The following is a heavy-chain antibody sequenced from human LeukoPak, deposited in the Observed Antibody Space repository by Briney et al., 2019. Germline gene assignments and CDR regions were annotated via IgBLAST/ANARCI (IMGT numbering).Heavy chain of an antibody. V-gene: IGHV3-7*01. D-gene: IGHD5-12*01. J-gene: IGHJ5*02. Sequence: GGSLRLSCVASGFTFSHYWMSWVRQAPGKGLEWVANIKEDGSIEDYMDSVKGRFTASRDNAKNSLYLEMNSLRVEDTAVYYCVSQQVAPPWGQGTLVIVSS. CDR3: VSQQVAPP. CDR1: GFTFSHYW. CDR2: IKEDGSIE.